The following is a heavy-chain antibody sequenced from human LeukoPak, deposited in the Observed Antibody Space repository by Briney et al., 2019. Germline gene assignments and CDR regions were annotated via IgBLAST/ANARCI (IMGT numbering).Heavy chain of an antibody. CDR1: GFTVSSYY. CDR2: IHSSGST. D-gene: IGHD3-22*01. CDR3: ARSSGRGYDS. J-gene: IGHJ4*02. V-gene: IGHV3-53*01. Sequence: GGSLRLSCAASGFTVSSYYMSWVRQAPGKGLEWVSVIHSSGSTYYGDSVKGRFTISRDNSKNTLYLQMNSLRAEDTAVYYCARSSGRGYDSWGQGTLVTVSS.